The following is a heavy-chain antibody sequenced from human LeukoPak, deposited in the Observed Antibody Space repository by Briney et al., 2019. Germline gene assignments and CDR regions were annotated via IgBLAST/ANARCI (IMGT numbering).Heavy chain of an antibody. CDR2: IKSKTDGGTT. J-gene: IGHJ4*02. Sequence: GGSLRLSCAASGFTFDDYGMSWVRQAPGKGLEWVGRIKSKTDGGTTDYAAPVKGRFTISRDDSKNTLYLQMNSLKTEDTAVYYCTTDLVAGTWWGQGTLVTVSS. V-gene: IGHV3-15*01. D-gene: IGHD6-19*01. CDR3: TTDLVAGTW. CDR1: GFTFDDYG.